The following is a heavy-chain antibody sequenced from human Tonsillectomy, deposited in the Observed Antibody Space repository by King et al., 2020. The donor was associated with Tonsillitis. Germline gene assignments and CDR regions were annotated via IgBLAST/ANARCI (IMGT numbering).Heavy chain of an antibody. CDR1: GGSFSGHS. D-gene: IGHD3-16*02. Sequence: VQLQQWGAGLLRPSETLPLTCAVFGGSFSGHSWTWIRQPPGKGLEWIGEISHSRNTNYNPSLKSRVTISVDTSKSQFSLKLTSVSAADTAVYYCARGLVILPIHCFDYWGQGTLVTVSS. CDR2: ISHSRNT. J-gene: IGHJ4*02. V-gene: IGHV4-34*01. CDR3: ARGLVILPIHCFDY.